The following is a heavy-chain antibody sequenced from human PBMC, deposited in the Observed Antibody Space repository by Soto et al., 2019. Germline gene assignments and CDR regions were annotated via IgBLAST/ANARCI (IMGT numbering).Heavy chain of an antibody. CDR3: AGGGYYDSSGYYPHFDY. D-gene: IGHD3-22*01. V-gene: IGHV4-30-2*01. CDR2: IYHSGST. CDR1: GGSISSGGYS. Sequence: QLQLQESGSGLVKPSQTLSLTCAVSGGSISSGGYSWSWIRQPPGKGLEWIGYIYHSGSTYYNPSLKSRVPIPVDRSKNQCSLKLSSVTAPDTAVYYCAGGGYYDSSGYYPHFDYWGQGTLVTVSS. J-gene: IGHJ4*02.